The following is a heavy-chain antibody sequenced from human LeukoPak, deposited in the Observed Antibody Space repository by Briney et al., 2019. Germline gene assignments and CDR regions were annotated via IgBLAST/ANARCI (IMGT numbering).Heavy chain of an antibody. CDR2: INSDGSST. V-gene: IGHV3-74*01. CDR1: GFTFGSYW. CDR3: ASPNRLDY. Sequence: GGSLRLSCAASGFTFGSYWTHWVRQAPGKGPVWVSRINSDGSSTSYADSVKGRFTISRDNAKNTLYLQMNSLRVEDTAVYYCASPNRLDYWGQGTLVTVSS. D-gene: IGHD2/OR15-2a*01. J-gene: IGHJ4*02.